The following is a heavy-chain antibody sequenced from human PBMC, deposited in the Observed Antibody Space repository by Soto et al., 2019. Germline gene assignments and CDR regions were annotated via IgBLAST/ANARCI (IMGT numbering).Heavy chain of an antibody. CDR2: ISYDGSNK. CDR1: GFTFSSYG. D-gene: IGHD3-22*01. V-gene: IGHV3-30*18. CDR3: AKDRYYYDSSGYDY. Sequence: QVPLVESGGGVVQPGRSLRLSCAASGFTFSSYGMHWVRQAPGKGLEWVAVISYDGSNKYYADSVKGRFTISRDNSKNTLYLQMNSLRAEDTAVYYCAKDRYYYDSSGYDYWGQGTLVTVSS. J-gene: IGHJ4*02.